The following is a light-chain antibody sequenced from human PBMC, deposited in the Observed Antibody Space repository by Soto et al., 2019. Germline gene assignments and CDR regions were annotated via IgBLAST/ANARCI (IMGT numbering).Light chain of an antibody. V-gene: IGKV1-39*01. CDR2: AAS. CDR1: QSISNY. CDR3: QQSYSTPR. Sequence: DIQMTQSPSSLSASVGDRVTLACRASQSISNYLNWYQQKPGKAPKLLIYAASSLQSGVPSRFSGSGSGTDFTLTISSLQPEDFATYYCQQSYSTPRFGGGTKVEIK. J-gene: IGKJ4*01.